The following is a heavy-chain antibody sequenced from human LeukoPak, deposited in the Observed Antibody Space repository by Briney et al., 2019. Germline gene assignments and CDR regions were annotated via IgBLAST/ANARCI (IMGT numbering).Heavy chain of an antibody. Sequence: AASVKVSCKASGYTFTSYGISWVRQAPGQGLEWMGIINPSGGSTSYAQKFQGRVTMTRDTSTSTVYMELSSLRSEDTAVYYCARDWDRFGLVVPAAIPNRNWFDPWGQGTLVTVSS. V-gene: IGHV1-46*01. D-gene: IGHD2-2*02. CDR3: ARDWDRFGLVVPAAIPNRNWFDP. J-gene: IGHJ5*02. CDR1: GYTFTSYG. CDR2: INPSGGST.